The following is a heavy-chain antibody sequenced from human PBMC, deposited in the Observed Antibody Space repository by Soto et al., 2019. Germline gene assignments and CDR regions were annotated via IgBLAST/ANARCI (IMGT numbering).Heavy chain of an antibody. J-gene: IGHJ4*02. CDR3: ARNAPIIASADDPYYFDF. D-gene: IGHD6-13*01. V-gene: IGHV1-3*01. Sequence: ASVKVSCKASGYIFTRYAIHWVRQAPGQRPEWMGWINAANGNTKYSQMFQGRVTITRDRSASTSYMKLSSLRFDDRAVYYCARNAPIIASADDPYYFDFWGQGTLVTVSS. CDR2: INAANGNT. CDR1: GYIFTRYA.